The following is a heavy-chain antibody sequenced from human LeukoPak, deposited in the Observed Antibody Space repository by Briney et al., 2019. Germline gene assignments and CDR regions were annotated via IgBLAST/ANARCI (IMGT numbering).Heavy chain of an antibody. CDR2: INQSGST. V-gene: IGHV4-34*01. D-gene: IGHD1-1*01. Sequence: SETLSLTCAVYGGSFSDYDWSWIRQPPGKGLEWIGEINQSGSTNCAPSLKSRVSMSIDTSKSQFSLNLRAVTAADTAVYYCARYVPVKTGTTRASFDYWGQGALVTVSS. J-gene: IGHJ4*02. CDR1: GGSFSDYD. CDR3: ARYVPVKTGTTRASFDY.